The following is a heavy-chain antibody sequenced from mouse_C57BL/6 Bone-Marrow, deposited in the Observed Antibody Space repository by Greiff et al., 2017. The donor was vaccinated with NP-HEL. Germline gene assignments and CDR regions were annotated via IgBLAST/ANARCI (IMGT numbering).Heavy chain of an antibody. Sequence: VQLQQPGAELVKPGASVKLSCKASGYTFTSYWMQWVKQRPGQGLAWIGEIDPSDSYTNYNQKFKGKATLTVDTSSSTAYMQLSSLTSEDSAVYYCARNSYGSSPLYAMDYWGQGTSVTVSS. CDR1: GYTFTSYW. D-gene: IGHD1-1*01. J-gene: IGHJ4*01. V-gene: IGHV1-50*01. CDR3: ARNSYGSSPLYAMDY. CDR2: IDPSDSYT.